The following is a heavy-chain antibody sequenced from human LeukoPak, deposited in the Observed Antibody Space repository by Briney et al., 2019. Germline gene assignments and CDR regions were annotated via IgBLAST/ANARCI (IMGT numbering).Heavy chain of an antibody. D-gene: IGHD4-11*01. CDR1: GYTFTDYY. CDR2: VDPEDGET. J-gene: IGHJ4*02. V-gene: IGHV1-69-2*01. CDR3: ATLSRVYSDYPFDY. Sequence: ASVKISCKVSGYTFTDYYMHWVQQAPGKGLEWMGLVDPEDGETIYAEKFQGRVTITADTSTDTAYMELSSLRSEDTAVYYCATLSRVYSDYPFDYWGQGTLVTVSS.